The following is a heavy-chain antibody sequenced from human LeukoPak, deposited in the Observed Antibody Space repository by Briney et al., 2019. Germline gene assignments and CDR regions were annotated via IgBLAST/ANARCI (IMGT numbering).Heavy chain of an antibody. CDR1: GFTFSSYA. Sequence: TGGSLRLSCAASGFTFSSYAMSWVRQAPGKGLEWVSATSDSGGRTYYAESVKGRFSISRDNAKNSLYLQMNSLRAEDTALYYCARLGVGATRDAFDIWGQGTMVTVSS. D-gene: IGHD1-26*01. V-gene: IGHV3-23*01. CDR3: ARLGVGATRDAFDI. J-gene: IGHJ3*02. CDR2: TSDSGGRT.